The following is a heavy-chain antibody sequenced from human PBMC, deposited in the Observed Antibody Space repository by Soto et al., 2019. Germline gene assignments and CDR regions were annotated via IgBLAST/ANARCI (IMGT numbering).Heavy chain of an antibody. J-gene: IGHJ4*02. Sequence: ASVQVACKASRYTFTSYYRHWVRQAPGQGLEWMGIINPSGGSTSYAQKFQGRVTMTRDTSTSTVYMELSSLRSEDTAVYYCARRGYSYGYDYWGQGTLVTVSS. D-gene: IGHD5-18*01. CDR3: ARRGYSYGYDY. CDR2: INPSGGST. V-gene: IGHV1-46*01. CDR1: RYTFTSYY.